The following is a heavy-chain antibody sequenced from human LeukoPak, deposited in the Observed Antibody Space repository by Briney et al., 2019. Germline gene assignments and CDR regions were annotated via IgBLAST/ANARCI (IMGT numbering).Heavy chain of an antibody. D-gene: IGHD2-15*01. CDR3: AREGYCSGGSCDNWFDP. J-gene: IGHJ5*02. Sequence: PSQTLSLTCTVSGGSISSGGYYWSWIRQHPGKGLKWIGYIYYSGSTYYNPSLKSRVTISVDTSKNQFSLKLSSVTAADTAVYYCAREGYCSGGSCDNWFDPWGQGTLVTVSS. V-gene: IGHV4-31*03. CDR2: IYYSGST. CDR1: GGSISSGGYY.